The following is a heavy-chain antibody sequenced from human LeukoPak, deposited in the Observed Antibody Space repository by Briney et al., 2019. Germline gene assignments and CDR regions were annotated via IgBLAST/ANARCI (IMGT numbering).Heavy chain of an antibody. V-gene: IGHV3-23*01. CDR2: ISGSGGGT. J-gene: IGHJ4*02. Sequence: GGSLRLSCAASGFTFCSYAMTWVRQAPGKGLEWVSVISGSGGGTFYADSVKGRFTISRDNSKNTLYLQMNSLRVEDTAVYYCAKGPRVPDATYYFDYWGQGTLVTVSS. CDR1: GFTFCSYA. CDR3: AKGPRVPDATYYFDY. D-gene: IGHD2-2*01.